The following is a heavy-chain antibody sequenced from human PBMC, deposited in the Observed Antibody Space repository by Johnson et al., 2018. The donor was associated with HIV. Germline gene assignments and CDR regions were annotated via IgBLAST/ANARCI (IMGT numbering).Heavy chain of an antibody. D-gene: IGHD1-26*01. CDR2: IAYDGSNK. CDR1: GFTFSSYG. V-gene: IGHV3-30*18. CDR3: AKAPSWEPFPFDT. J-gene: IGHJ3*02. Sequence: VQLVESGGGVVQPGRSLGLSCAASGFTFSSYGMHWFRQAPGTGLEWVAVIAYDGSNKYYADSVKGRFTISRDNSENTMYLQMNSLRAEDTAVYYCAKAPSWEPFPFDTWGQGTMVTVSS.